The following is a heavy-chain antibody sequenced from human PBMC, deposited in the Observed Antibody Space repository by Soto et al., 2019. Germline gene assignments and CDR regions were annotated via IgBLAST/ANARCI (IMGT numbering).Heavy chain of an antibody. J-gene: IGHJ6*02. Sequence: EVQLLESGGGLVQPGGSLRLSCAASGFTFSTYAMTWVRQAPGQGLEWVSTVTGSGAYTFDADSVKGRFTISRDNSKDTLYLQMNCLRPEDTSVYYCSKERYYDILADSYSNYGMDVWGQGTPVTVSS. CDR1: GFTFSTYA. D-gene: IGHD3-9*01. V-gene: IGHV3-23*01. CDR3: SKERYYDILADSYSNYGMDV. CDR2: VTGSGAYT.